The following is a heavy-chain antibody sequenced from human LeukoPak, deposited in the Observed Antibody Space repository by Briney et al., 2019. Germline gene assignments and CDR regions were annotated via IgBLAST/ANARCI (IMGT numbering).Heavy chain of an antibody. V-gene: IGHV3-21*01. CDR2: ISSSSSYI. Sequence: GGSLRLSCAASGFTFSSYSMNWVRQAPGKGLEWVSSISSSSSYIYYADSVKGRFTISRDNAKNSLYLQVNSLRAEDTAVYYCARDSPRGTIFGVVIQYYYMDVWGKGTTVTVSS. D-gene: IGHD3-3*01. CDR3: ARDSPRGTIFGVVIQYYYMDV. CDR1: GFTFSSYS. J-gene: IGHJ6*03.